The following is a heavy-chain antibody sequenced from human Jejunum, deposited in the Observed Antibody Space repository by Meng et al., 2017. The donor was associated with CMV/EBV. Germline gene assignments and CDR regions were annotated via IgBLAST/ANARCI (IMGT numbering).Heavy chain of an antibody. CDR3: ARRLREARERTWENWLDR. CDR2: VKSSGSAS. D-gene: IGHD1-14*01. Sequence: QVQLQESGPGRVKPSETLSPTCTVPGGSISNYSWNWIRQPAGKGLEWIGRVKSSGSASLYNPSLKSRVTVSVNMSKNQFFLKLSSVTAADTAIYYCARRLREARERTWENWLDRLGQGNLVTVAS. V-gene: IGHV4-4*07. CDR1: GGSISNYS. J-gene: IGHJ5*02.